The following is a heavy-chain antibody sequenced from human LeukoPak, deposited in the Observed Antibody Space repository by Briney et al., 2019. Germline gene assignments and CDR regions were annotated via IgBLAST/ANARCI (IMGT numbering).Heavy chain of an antibody. CDR3: ARAGPVTTLRSYYYYYGMDV. CDR1: GFTFSSYS. V-gene: IGHV3-21*01. Sequence: GGSLRLSCAASGFTFSSYSMNWVRQAPGKGLEWVSSISSSSSYIYYADSVKGRFTISRDNAKNSLYLQMNSLRAEDTAVYYCARAGPVTTLRSYYYYYGMDVWGQRTTVTVPS. D-gene: IGHD4-17*01. CDR2: ISSSSSYI. J-gene: IGHJ6*02.